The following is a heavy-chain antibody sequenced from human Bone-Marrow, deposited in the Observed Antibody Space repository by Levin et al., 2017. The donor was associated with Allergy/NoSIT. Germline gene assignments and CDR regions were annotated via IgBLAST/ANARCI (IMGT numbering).Heavy chain of an antibody. V-gene: IGHV4-39*01. J-gene: IGHJ4*02. Sequence: MTSETLSLNCTVSGGSVTERHYNWGWIRQSPGEGLEWIGSIYYDGSTNYKPSLKSRVTISIDTSKNQFSLNLTSMTAADTAIYYCATLGWKGRFDYWGQGTLVTVSS. CDR2: IYYDGST. CDR3: ATLGWKGRFDY. CDR1: GGSVTERHYN. D-gene: IGHD3-10*01.